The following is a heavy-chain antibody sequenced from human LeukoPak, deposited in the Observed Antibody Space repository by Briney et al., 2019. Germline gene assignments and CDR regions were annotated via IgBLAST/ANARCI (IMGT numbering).Heavy chain of an antibody. Sequence: GASVKVSCKASGYTFTSYYMHWVRQAPGQGLEWMGIINPSGGSTSYAQKFQGRVTMTRDMSTSTVYMELSSLRSEDTTVYYCARRAVGATGGFDYWGQGTLVTVSS. CDR3: ARRAVGATGGFDY. V-gene: IGHV1-46*01. D-gene: IGHD1-26*01. CDR2: INPSGGST. J-gene: IGHJ4*02. CDR1: GYTFTSYY.